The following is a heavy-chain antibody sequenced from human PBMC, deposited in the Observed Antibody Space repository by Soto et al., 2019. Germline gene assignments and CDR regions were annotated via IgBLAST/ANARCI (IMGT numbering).Heavy chain of an antibody. J-gene: IGHJ1*01. CDR2: IWCDGSRK. CDR3: AKRRLNTITSLSDY. V-gene: IGHV3-33*03. D-gene: IGHD2-21*01. Sequence: GGSLRLSCAASGFTFSSYGMHWVRQAPGKGLEWVAVIWCDGSRKYYADSVKGRFTISRDDSKNTQSLQMDSLRAEDTAIYYCAKRRLNTITSLSDYWGQGVQVTVSS. CDR1: GFTFSSYG.